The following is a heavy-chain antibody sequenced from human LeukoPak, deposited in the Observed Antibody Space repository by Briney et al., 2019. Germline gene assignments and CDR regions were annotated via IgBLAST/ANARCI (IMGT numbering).Heavy chain of an antibody. CDR3: ARGRFAELLFDI. D-gene: IGHD3-10*01. Sequence: SETLSLTCTVAGYSISSGYYWGWLRQSPGKGLEWIASIYHTGETHYHPSLKSRVSISVDTSNNQFSLRSTSATAADTAMYYCARGRFAELLFDIWGQGTLVTVSS. CDR2: IYHTGET. V-gene: IGHV4-38-2*02. J-gene: IGHJ4*02. CDR1: GYSISSGYY.